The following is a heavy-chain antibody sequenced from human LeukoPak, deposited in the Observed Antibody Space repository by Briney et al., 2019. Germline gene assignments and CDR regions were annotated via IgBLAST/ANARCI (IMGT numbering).Heavy chain of an antibody. CDR2: ISGSGGGSST. D-gene: IGHD1-1*01. V-gene: IGHV3-23*01. CDR1: GFTFSSSA. J-gene: IGHJ3*02. Sequence: GGSLRLSCAASGFTFSSSAMSWVRQAPGKGLEWVSGISGSGGGSSTYYADSVKGRFTISRDNSKNTLYVRMNSLRAEDTAVYYCAKDRWTEVDAFDIWGQGTMVTVSS. CDR3: AKDRWTEVDAFDI.